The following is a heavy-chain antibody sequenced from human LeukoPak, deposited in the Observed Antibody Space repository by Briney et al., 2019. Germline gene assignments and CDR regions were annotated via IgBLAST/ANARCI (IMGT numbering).Heavy chain of an antibody. J-gene: IGHJ4*02. CDR2: INPSGGST. D-gene: IGHD4-17*01. CDR3: ARVLKGHYDY. V-gene: IGHV1-46*01. CDR1: GYTFTSYC. Sequence: ASVKVSCKASGYTFTSYCMHWVRQAPGQGLEWMGIINPSGGSTSYAQKFQGGVTMTRDTSTSTVYMELSSLRSEDTAVYYCARVLKGHYDYWGQGTLVTVSS.